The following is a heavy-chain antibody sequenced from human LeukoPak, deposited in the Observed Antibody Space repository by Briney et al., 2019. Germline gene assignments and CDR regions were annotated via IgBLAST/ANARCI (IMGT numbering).Heavy chain of an antibody. CDR3: ARDCSSTSCYQGIDY. CDR2: IYYSGST. Sequence: PPETLSLTCTVSGGSISSSSYYWGWNRQPPGKGLEWIGSIYYSGSTYYNPSLKSRVTISVDTSKNQFSLKLSSVTAADTAVYYCARDCSSTSCYQGIDYWGQGTLVTVSS. D-gene: IGHD2-2*01. J-gene: IGHJ4*02. CDR1: GGSISSSSYY. V-gene: IGHV4-39*07.